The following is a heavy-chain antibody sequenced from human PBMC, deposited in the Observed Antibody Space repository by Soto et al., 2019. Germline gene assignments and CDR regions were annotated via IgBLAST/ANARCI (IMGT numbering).Heavy chain of an antibody. CDR2: IYYSGST. CDR1: GGSISSSSYY. CDR3: ARRTMGQEFDY. J-gene: IGHJ4*02. V-gene: IGHV4-39*01. D-gene: IGHD3-10*01. Sequence: SETLSLTCTVYGGSISSSSYYWGWIRQPPGKGLEWIGSIYYSGSTYYNPSLKSRVTISVDTSKNQFSLKLSSVTAADTAVYYCARRTMGQEFDYWGQGTLVTVSS.